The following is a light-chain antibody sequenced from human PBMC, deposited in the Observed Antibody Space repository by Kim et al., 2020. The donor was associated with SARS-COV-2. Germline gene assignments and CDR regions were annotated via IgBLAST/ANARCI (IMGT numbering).Light chain of an antibody. J-gene: IGLJ3*02. CDR2: DVS. Sequence: GKSITISCTGTSSDVGAYTYVSWYQQHPGKATKLMIYDVSKRPSGVSNRFSGSKSGNTASLSISGLQAEDEADYYCSSYTSSSTLVFGGGTKLTVL. CDR3: SSYTSSSTLV. CDR1: SSDVGAYTY. V-gene: IGLV2-14*04.